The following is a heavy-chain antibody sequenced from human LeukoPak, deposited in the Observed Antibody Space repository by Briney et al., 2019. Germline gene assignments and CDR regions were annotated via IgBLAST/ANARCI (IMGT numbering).Heavy chain of an antibody. J-gene: IGHJ4*02. Sequence: PSETLSLTCTVSGGSISSSTYHWGWIRQPPGKALEWIGTIYYSGITDYNPSLKSRVAISVDTSKNQFPLKVGSVTAADTAVYYCASYRSSYVDYWGQGTLVTVSS. CDR1: GGSISSSTYH. CDR2: IYYSGIT. V-gene: IGHV4-39*01. D-gene: IGHD2-2*01. CDR3: ASYRSSYVDY.